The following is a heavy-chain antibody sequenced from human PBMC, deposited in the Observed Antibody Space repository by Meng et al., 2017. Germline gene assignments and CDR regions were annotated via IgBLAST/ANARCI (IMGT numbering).Heavy chain of an antibody. CDR2: IRSKANNYAT. CDR3: SRLETTAFDY. J-gene: IGHJ4*02. Sequence: VHVGGSGGGLVPPGGSLKLSCAASGSTFSGSAMHWVRQSSGKGLEWVGRIRSKANNYATAYAASVIGRFTISRDDSKNTAYLQMNSLKTEDTAVYYCSRLETTAFDYWGQGILVTVSS. D-gene: IGHD4-17*01. CDR1: GSTFSGSA. V-gene: IGHV3-73*02.